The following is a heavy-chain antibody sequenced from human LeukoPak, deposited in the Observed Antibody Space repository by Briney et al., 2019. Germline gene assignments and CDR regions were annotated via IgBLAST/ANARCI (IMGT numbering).Heavy chain of an antibody. CDR1: GFIFSKYW. CDR3: ARDQDVVVLLGIIVYDAFDL. J-gene: IGHJ3*01. CDR2: IRQDGGDI. D-gene: IGHD2-15*01. Sequence: GGSLRLSCTASGFIFSKYWMTWLRQAPGKGLEWVANIRQDGGDIHYVDSVKGRFTISRDNGKNSLYLQMNSLRAEDTAVYYCARDQDVVVLLGIIVYDAFDLWGQGTMVTVSS. V-gene: IGHV3-7*01.